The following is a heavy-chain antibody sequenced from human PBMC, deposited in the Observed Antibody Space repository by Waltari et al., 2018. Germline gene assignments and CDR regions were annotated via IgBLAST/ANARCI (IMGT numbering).Heavy chain of an antibody. V-gene: IGHV4-39*01. D-gene: IGHD2-15*01. J-gene: IGHJ5*02. CDR1: GGSISVNHYY. CDR2: ILYIGPT. Sequence: QLQLQESGPGLVKPSETLSLTCVVSGGSISVNHYYWGWIRQPPGKGLEWIASILYIGPTYDTPSPMRRVSISVDTSQKQFSLRLSSLTAADTAIYYCARGLCADVANCYSGTNNFFDPWGQGTLVTVSS. CDR3: ARGLCADVANCYSGTNNFFDP.